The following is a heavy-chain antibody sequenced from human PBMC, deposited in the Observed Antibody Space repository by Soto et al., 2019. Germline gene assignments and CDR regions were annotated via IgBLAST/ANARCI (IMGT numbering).Heavy chain of an antibody. J-gene: IGHJ6*03. CDR3: ARVMVRGVSDYYYYYMDV. V-gene: IGHV1-8*01. Sequence: VKVSCKASGYTFTSYDINWVRQATGQGLEWMGWMNPNSGNTGYAQKFQGRVTMTRNTSISTAYMELSSLRSEDTAVYYCARVMVRGVSDYYYYYMDVWGKGTTVTVSS. CDR1: GYTFTSYD. CDR2: MNPNSGNT. D-gene: IGHD3-10*01.